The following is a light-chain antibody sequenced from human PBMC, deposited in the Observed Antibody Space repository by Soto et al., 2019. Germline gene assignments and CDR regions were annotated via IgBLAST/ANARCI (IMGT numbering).Light chain of an antibody. Sequence: QSALTQPASVSGSPGHSITISCTGTSSDVGGYNYVSWYQQQSGKAPKLMIHEVSNRPSGVSNRFSGSKSGNTASLTISGLQAEDEADYYCSSYTSSRAYVFGIGTKLTVL. J-gene: IGLJ1*01. V-gene: IGLV2-14*01. CDR3: SSYTSSRAYV. CDR1: SSDVGGYNY. CDR2: EVS.